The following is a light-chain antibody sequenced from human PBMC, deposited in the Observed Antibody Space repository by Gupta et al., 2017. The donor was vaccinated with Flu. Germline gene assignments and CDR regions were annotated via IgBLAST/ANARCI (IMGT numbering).Light chain of an antibody. CDR3: QQYNSYSWT. V-gene: IGKV1-5*03. J-gene: IGKJ1*01. CDR2: KAS. Sequence: DIQMTQSPSTLSASVGDSVTITCRASQSISSWLAWYQQKPGKAPKLLIYKASSLESGVPSRFSGSGSGTEVTLTISSLQPDDLATYYCQQYNSYSWTFGQGTKVEIK. CDR1: QSISSW.